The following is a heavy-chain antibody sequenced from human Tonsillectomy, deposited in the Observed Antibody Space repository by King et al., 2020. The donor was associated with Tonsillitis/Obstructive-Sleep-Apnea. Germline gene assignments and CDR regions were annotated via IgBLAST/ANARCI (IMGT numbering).Heavy chain of an antibody. J-gene: IGHJ4*02. CDR2: IKSKTDGGTT. CDR1: GFTFSNAW. V-gene: IGHV3-15*07. D-gene: IGHD1-26*01. Sequence: QLVQSGGGLVKPGGSLRLSCAASGFTFSNAWMNWVRQAPGKGLEWVSRIKSKTDGGTTDYAAPVKGRFTISRDDSKNTLYLQMNSLKTEDTAVYYCTTDGKIVGAKGFGYWGQGTLVTVSS. CDR3: TTDGKIVGAKGFGY.